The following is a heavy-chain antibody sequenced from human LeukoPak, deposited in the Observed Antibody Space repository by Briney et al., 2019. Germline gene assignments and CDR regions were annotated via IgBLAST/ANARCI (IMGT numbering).Heavy chain of an antibody. CDR3: AREAGSSSSLGAFDI. CDR1: GGSLTSYY. Sequence: SETLSLTCTGSGGSLTSYYWSWVRQPPGKGLEWIGYIYYSGDTNYNPSIKSRVTISVDTSKNQFSLELSSVTAADTAVYYCAREAGSSSSLGAFDIWGQGTMVTVSS. CDR2: IYYSGDT. D-gene: IGHD6-6*01. V-gene: IGHV4-59*12. J-gene: IGHJ3*02.